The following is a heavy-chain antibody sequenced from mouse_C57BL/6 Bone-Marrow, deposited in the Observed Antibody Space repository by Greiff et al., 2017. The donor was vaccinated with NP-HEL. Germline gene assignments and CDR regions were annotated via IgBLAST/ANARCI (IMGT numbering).Heavy chain of an antibody. J-gene: IGHJ4*01. CDR1: GYTFTSYW. Sequence: VQLQQSGAELVKPGASVKLSCKASGYTFTSYWMQWVKQRPGQGLEWIGEIDPSDSYTNYNQKFKGKATLTVDTSSSTAYMQLSSLTSEDSAVYYCARSTYPYAMDYWGQGTSVTVSS. CDR3: ARSTYPYAMDY. D-gene: IGHD5-1*01. V-gene: IGHV1-50*01. CDR2: IDPSDSYT.